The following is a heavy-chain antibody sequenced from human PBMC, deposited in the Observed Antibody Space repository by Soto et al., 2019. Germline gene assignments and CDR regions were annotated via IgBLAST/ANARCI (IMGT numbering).Heavy chain of an antibody. CDR1: GFTFSSYD. V-gene: IGHV3-23*01. D-gene: IGHD1-20*01. CDR3: AKGRPTHLVGMCSSGSAP. CDR2: ISGSGGST. Sequence: EVQLLESGGGLVQPGGSLRLSCAASGFTFSSYDMSWVRQAPGKGLEWVSGISGSGGSTYYADSVKGRFTISRDNSKNPRYLQMNTQRAEGTDAYCCAKGRPTHLVGMCSSGSAPWGQGTLVTVSS. J-gene: IGHJ5*02.